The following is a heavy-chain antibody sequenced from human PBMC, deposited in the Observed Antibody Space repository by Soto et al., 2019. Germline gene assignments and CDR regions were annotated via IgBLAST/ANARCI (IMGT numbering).Heavy chain of an antibody. CDR2: ISGSGGST. D-gene: IGHD3-10*01. V-gene: IGHV3-23*01. CDR1: GFTFSSYA. J-gene: IGHJ4*02. CDR3: AKDENGSGSYYRDY. Sequence: EVQLLESGGGLVQPGGSLRLSCAASGFTFSSYAMSWVRQAPGKGLEWVSAISGSGGSTYYADSVKGRFTISRDNSKNTLYLKMNSLRAEDTAVYYCAKDENGSGSYYRDYWGQGTLVTVSS.